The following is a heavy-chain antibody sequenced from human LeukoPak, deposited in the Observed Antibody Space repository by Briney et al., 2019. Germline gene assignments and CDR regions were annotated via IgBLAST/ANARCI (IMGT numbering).Heavy chain of an antibody. Sequence: GGSLRLSCAASGFTVSSNYMSWVRQAPGKGLEWVSVIYSGGSTYYADSVKGRFTISRDNSKNTLYLQMNSLRAEDTAVYYCATTVRGGNSENYWGQGTLVTVSS. D-gene: IGHD4-23*01. CDR3: ATTVRGGNSENY. CDR1: GFTVSSNY. J-gene: IGHJ4*02. V-gene: IGHV3-66*01. CDR2: IYSGGST.